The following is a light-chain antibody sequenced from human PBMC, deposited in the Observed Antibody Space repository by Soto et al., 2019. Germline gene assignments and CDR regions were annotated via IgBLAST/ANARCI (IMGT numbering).Light chain of an antibody. J-gene: IGLJ3*02. CDR1: SNDVGDYDY. CDR3: ASYTTTTAVV. CDR2: EVT. Sequence: QLVLTQPASVSGSPGQSIAISCAGTSNDVGDYDYVSWYQQYPGKAPKLIIYEVTNRPSGVPDRFSGSKSANTASLTISGLQAEDEGHYYCASYTTTTAVVFGGGTQLTVL. V-gene: IGLV2-14*01.